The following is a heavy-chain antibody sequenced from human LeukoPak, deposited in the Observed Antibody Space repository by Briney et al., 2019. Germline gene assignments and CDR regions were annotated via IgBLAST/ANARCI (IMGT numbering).Heavy chain of an antibody. CDR3: ARDSDYDILTGYYNVAY. J-gene: IGHJ4*02. CDR2: ISSSSSYI. Sequence: GGSLRLSCAASGFTFSTYAIHWVRQAPGKGLEWVSSISSSSSYIYYADSVKGRFTISRDNAKNSLYLQMNSLRAEDTAVYYCARDSDYDILTGYYNVAYWGQGTLVTVSS. CDR1: GFTFSTYA. D-gene: IGHD3-9*01. V-gene: IGHV3-21*01.